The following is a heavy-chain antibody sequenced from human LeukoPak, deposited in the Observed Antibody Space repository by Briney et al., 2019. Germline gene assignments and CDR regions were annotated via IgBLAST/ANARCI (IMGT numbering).Heavy chain of an antibody. Sequence: SETLSLTCTVSGGSISSYYWSWIRQPPGKGLEWIGYIYYSGSTNYNPSLKSRVTISVDTSKNQFSLKLSSVTAADTAVYYCARLRWFSFVYWGQGTLVTVSS. CDR2: IYYSGST. CDR3: ARLRWFSFVY. D-gene: IGHD4-23*01. CDR1: GGSISSYY. J-gene: IGHJ4*02. V-gene: IGHV4-59*08.